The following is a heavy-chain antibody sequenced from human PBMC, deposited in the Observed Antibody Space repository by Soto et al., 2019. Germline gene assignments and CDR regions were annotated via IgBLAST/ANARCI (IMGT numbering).Heavy chain of an antibody. D-gene: IGHD1-26*01. CDR3: AGREDSGSHLLYYYYGMDV. V-gene: IGHV4-59*01. CDR1: GGYISSYY. Sequence: SETLSLTCTVSGGYISSYYWSWIRQPPGKGLEWIGYIYYSGSTNYNPSLKSRVTISVDTSKNQFSLKLSCVTAADTAVYYCAGREDSGSHLLYYYYGMDVWGQGTTVTVSS. J-gene: IGHJ6*02. CDR2: IYYSGST.